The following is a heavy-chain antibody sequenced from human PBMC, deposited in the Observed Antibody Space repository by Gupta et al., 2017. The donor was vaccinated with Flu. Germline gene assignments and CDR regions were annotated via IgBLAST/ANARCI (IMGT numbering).Heavy chain of an antibody. J-gene: IGHJ4*02. Sequence: FSSYGMSWVRQAPGKGLEWVAAISGSSGTTYYADSVKGRFTISRDNSKNTLYLQMDRLRAEDTAVYYCSKAEVVVITYYDSWGQGTLVTVSS. CDR1: FSSYG. V-gene: IGHV3-23*01. D-gene: IGHD3-22*01. CDR2: ISGSSGTT. CDR3: SKAEVVVITYYDS.